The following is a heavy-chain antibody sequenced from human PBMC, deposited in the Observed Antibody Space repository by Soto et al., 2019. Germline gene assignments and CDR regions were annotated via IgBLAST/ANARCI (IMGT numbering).Heavy chain of an antibody. CDR3: EREEYRSSSYQSLYGMDV. J-gene: IGHJ6*02. CDR2: INPICGST. V-gene: IGHV1-46*01. CDR1: GYTFTRYY. Sequence: ASVTVSCKASGYTFTRYYMQWVRQAPGQGLEWMGIINPICGSTSYAQKFQGRVTMTRDTSTSTVYMELSNLRSEDTAVYYCEREEYRSSSYQSLYGMDVWGQGTTVTVSS. D-gene: IGHD6-6*01.